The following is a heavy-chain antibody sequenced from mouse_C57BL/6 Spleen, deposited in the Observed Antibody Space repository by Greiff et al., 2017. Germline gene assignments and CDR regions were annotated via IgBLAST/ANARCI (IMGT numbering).Heavy chain of an antibody. J-gene: IGHJ3*01. CDR3: TRGDYDGAWFAY. V-gene: IGHV1-15*01. Sequence: VQLKQSGAELVRPGASVTLSCKASGYTFTDYEMNWVKQTPVHGLEWIGAIDPETGGTAYNQKFKGKAILTADKSSSTAYMELRSLTSEDSAVYYCTRGDYDGAWFAYWGQGTLVTVSA. CDR2: IDPETGGT. D-gene: IGHD2-4*01. CDR1: GYTFTDYE.